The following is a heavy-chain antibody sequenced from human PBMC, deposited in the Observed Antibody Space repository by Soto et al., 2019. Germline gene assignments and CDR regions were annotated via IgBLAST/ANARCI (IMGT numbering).Heavy chain of an antibody. CDR2: ISYDGSNK. V-gene: IGHV3-30*18. CDR1: GFTFSSYG. D-gene: IGHD1-26*01. Sequence: QVQLVESGGGVVQPGRSLRLSCAASGFTFSSYGMHWVRQAPGKGLEWVAVISYDGSNKYYADSVKGRFTISRDNSKNTLYLQMNSLRAEDTAVYYCAKDRTGLSTGKVGAPSYWGQGTLVTVSS. J-gene: IGHJ4*02. CDR3: AKDRTGLSTGKVGAPSY.